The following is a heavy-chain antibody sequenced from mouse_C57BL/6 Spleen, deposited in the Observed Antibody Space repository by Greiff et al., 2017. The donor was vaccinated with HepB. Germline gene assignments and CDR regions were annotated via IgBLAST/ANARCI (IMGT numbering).Heavy chain of an antibody. CDR1: GFTFSSYG. V-gene: IGHV5-6*01. Sequence: EVQVVESGGDLVKPGGSLKLSCAASGFTFSSYGMSWVRQTPDKRLEWVATISSGGSYTYYPDSVKGRFTISRDNAKNTLYLQMSSLKSEDTAMYFCARPHYDYDLYFDYWGQGTTLTVSS. CDR3: ARPHYDYDLYFDY. D-gene: IGHD2-4*01. CDR2: ISSGGSYT. J-gene: IGHJ2*01.